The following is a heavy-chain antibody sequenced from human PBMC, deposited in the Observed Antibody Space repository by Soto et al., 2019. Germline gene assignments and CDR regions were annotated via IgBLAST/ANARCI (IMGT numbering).Heavy chain of an antibody. J-gene: IGHJ4*02. D-gene: IGHD3-10*01. V-gene: IGHV3-23*01. CDR1: GFTFSSYT. CDR3: AKGRGVTASGFDY. CDR2: IRGSGNNT. Sequence: GGSLRLSCAASGFTFSSYTMSWVRQAPGEGLEWVSSIRGSGNNTYYADSVKGRFTISRDNSKNTLYLQVDSLRAEDSALYYCAKGRGVTASGFDYWGQGTPVTVSS.